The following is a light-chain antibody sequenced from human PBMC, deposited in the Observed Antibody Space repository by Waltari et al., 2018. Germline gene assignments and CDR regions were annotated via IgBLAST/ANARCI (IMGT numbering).Light chain of an antibody. CDR3: QRYKTSFRT. V-gene: IGKV1-5*03. CDR1: QNISPW. CDR2: KTS. J-gene: IGKJ1*01. Sequence: DIQMTQSPSTLSASVGDRVTITCRASQNISPWLAWHQQKPGKAPRLLIYKTSTLESGVPSRFSCSGSGTEFTLTISSLQPEDFATYYCQRYKTSFRTFGQVTRVEIK.